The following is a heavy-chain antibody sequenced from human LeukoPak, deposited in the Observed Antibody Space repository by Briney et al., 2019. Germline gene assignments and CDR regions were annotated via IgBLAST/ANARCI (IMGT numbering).Heavy chain of an antibody. CDR1: GFTFTSSA. D-gene: IGHD5-12*01. V-gene: IGHV1-58*01. CDR2: IVVGSGNT. J-gene: IGHJ4*02. Sequence: SVKVSCKASGFTFTSSAVQWVRQARGQRLEWIGWIVVGSGNTNYAQKFQERVTITRDMSTSTAYMELSSLRSEDTAVYYCAAKRKGYITALANWGKETLVTV. CDR3: AAKRKGYITALAN.